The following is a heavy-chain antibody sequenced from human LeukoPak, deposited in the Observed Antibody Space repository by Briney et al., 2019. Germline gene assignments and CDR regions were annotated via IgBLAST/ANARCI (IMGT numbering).Heavy chain of an antibody. CDR1: GGSISSGGYY. CDR3: ASIAVAGPARLDY. D-gene: IGHD6-19*01. V-gene: IGHV4-31*03. Sequence: PSETLSLTCTVSGGSISSGGYYWSWIRQHPGKGLEWIGYIYYRGSTYYNPSLKSRVTISVDTSKNQFSLKLSSVTAADTAVYYCASIAVAGPARLDYWGQGTLVTVSS. CDR2: IYYRGST. J-gene: IGHJ4*02.